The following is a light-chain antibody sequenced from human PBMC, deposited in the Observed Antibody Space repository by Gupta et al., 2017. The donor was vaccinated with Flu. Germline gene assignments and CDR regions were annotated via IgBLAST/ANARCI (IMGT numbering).Light chain of an antibody. V-gene: IGLV10-54*04. CDR1: RNNVGNEG. CDR2: RNN. CDR3: SAWDRSRNEWV. Sequence: TATLTCTGNRNNVGNEGVAWLQQHQGHPPKLRSFRNNRRPSGVSERFSALRSGNTASLTITSLQAEDEADYYCSAWDRSRNEWVFGGGTKLTVL. J-gene: IGLJ3*02.